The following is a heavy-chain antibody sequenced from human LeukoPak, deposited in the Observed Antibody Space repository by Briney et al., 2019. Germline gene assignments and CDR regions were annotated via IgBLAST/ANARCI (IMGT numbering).Heavy chain of an antibody. J-gene: IGHJ3*02. V-gene: IGHV1-18*01. D-gene: IGHD6-19*01. CDR1: GYTFTSYG. Sequence: ASVKVSCKASGYTFTSYGISWVRQAPGQGLEWMGVIDPTSGKTNYAQKFQGRVTMNRDMSTSTIYLELTSLRSDDTAFYYCARDLRTVTVAGLGVFDIWGQGTIVSVSS. CDR3: ARDLRTVTVAGLGVFDI. CDR2: IDPTSGKT.